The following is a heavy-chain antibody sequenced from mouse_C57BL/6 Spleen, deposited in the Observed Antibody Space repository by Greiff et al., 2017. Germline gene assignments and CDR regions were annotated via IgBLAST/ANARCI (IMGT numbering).Heavy chain of an antibody. J-gene: IGHJ3*01. CDR1: GYAFSSSW. D-gene: IGHD2-4*01. CDR3: AMDYDSTGFAY. CDR2: LYPGDGDT. V-gene: IGHV1-82*01. Sequence: VKLQESGPELVKPGASVKISCKASGYAFSSSWMNWVKQRPGKGLEWIGRLYPGDGDTTYNGKFKGKATLTADKSSSTAYMQLSSLTYEDSAVYFCAMDYDSTGFAYWGQGTLVTVSA.